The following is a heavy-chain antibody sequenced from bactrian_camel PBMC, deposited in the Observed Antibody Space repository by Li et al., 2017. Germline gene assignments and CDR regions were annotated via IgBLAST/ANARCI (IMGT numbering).Heavy chain of an antibody. D-gene: IGHD3*01. V-gene: IGHV3S1*01. CDR2: TYTVDGRT. CDR3: AAGTRIIVGDYCDGITA. CDR1: GLPGC. Sequence: HVQLVESGGGSVQTGGSLKLSCTTSGLPGCMYWFRKPPENEREGVSSTYTVDGRTTYADSVKGRFTISQDDSKKTLYLHMTDLKPEDTAMYYCAAGTRIIVGDYCDGITAWGQGTQVTVS. J-gene: IGHJ6*01.